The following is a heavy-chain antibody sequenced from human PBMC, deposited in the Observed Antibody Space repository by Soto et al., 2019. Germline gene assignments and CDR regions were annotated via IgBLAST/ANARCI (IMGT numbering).Heavy chain of an antibody. CDR2: INPNSGGT. J-gene: IGHJ4*02. V-gene: IGHV1-2*04. CDR1: GYTFTGYY. D-gene: IGHD5-12*01. Sequence: ASVKVSCKASGYTFTGYYMHWVRQAPGQGLEWMGWINPNSGGTNYAQKFQGWVTMTRDTSISTAYMELSRLRSDDTAVYYCARGGRYSGYDPKRHYFDYWGQGTLVTVSS. CDR3: ARGGRYSGYDPKRHYFDY.